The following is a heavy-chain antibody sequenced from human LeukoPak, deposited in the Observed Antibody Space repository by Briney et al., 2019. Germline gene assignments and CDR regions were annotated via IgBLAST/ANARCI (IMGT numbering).Heavy chain of an antibody. CDR2: IYHSGST. D-gene: IGHD6-6*01. J-gene: IGHJ6*03. Sequence: SETLSLTCAVSGYSISSGYYWGWIRQPPGKGLEWIGSIYHSGSTYYNPSLKSRVTISVDTSKNQFSLKLSSVTAADTAVYYCARVQYSSSSGYGYYYYYYVDVWGKGTTVTVSS. V-gene: IGHV4-38-2*01. CDR3: ARVQYSSSSGYGYYYYYYVDV. CDR1: GYSISSGYY.